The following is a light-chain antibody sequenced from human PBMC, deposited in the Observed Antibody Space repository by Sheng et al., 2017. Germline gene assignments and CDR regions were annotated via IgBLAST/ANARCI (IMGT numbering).Light chain of an antibody. CDR3: QQYNFWPPVT. CDR1: QDVGYT. CDR2: GAS. Sequence: EIVMTQSPVTLSVSPGESVTVSCRASQDVGYTLAWYQQKPGQAPTLLIYGASTRASSIPARFSGSGFGTDFTLTISGLQSEDFAVYYCQQYNFWPPVTFGQGTRLEI. V-gene: IGKV3-15*01. J-gene: IGKJ5*01.